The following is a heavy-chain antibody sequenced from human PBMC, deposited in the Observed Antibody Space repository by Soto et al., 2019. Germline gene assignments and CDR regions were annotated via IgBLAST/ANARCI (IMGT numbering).Heavy chain of an antibody. J-gene: IGHJ4*02. CDR3: TREGELEYYFDY. CDR1: GFTFGDSA. Sequence: GGSLRLSCTASGFTFGDSAMSWFRQAPGKGLEWVGFIRSKAYGGTTEYAASVKGRFTISRDDSKSIAYLQMNSLKTEDTAVYYCTREGELEYYFDYWGQGTLVTVSS. CDR2: IRSKAYGGTT. V-gene: IGHV3-49*03. D-gene: IGHD1-26*01.